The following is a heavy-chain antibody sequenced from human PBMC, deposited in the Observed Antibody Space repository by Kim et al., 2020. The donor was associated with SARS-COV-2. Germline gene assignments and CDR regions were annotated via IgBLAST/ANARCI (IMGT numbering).Heavy chain of an antibody. J-gene: IGHJ4*02. Sequence: KIRVTISVDTSKNQFSLKLSSVTAADTAVYYCARDIPLKRYYYGSGETDYWGQGTLVTVSS. CDR3: ARDIPLKRYYYGSGETDY. V-gene: IGHV4-39*07. D-gene: IGHD3-10*01.